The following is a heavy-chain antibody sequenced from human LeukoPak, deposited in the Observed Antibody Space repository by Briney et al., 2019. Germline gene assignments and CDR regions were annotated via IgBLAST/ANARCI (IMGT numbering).Heavy chain of an antibody. Sequence: GGSLRLSCAASGFTFSSYWMHWVRQAPGKGLVWVSRTNEDASTTNYADSVKGRFTISRDNAKNTLYLQMNSLRAEDTAVYYCVRDLGGRSGYWGQGTPVTVSS. V-gene: IGHV3-74*01. CDR1: GFTFSSYW. J-gene: IGHJ4*02. D-gene: IGHD1-26*01. CDR3: VRDLGGRSGY. CDR2: TNEDASTT.